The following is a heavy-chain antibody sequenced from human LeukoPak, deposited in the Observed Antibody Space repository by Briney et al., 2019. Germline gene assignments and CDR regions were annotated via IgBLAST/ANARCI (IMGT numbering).Heavy chain of an antibody. D-gene: IGHD3-3*01. J-gene: IGHJ4*02. CDR2: ISSSSSYI. Sequence: GGSLRLSCVASEFTFSSYNVNWVRQAPGKGLEWVSSISSSSSYIYYADSVKGRFTISRDNAKNSLYLQMSDLRPEDTAVYYCAREIFWSGYFSNLHFDYWGQGTLVTVSS. V-gene: IGHV3-21*06. CDR1: EFTFSSYN. CDR3: AREIFWSGYFSNLHFDY.